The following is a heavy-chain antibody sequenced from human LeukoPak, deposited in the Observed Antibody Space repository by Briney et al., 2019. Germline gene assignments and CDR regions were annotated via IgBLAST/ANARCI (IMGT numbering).Heavy chain of an antibody. V-gene: IGHV3-30*18. Sequence: GGSLRLSCAASGFTFSSYGMHWVRQAPGKGLEWVAVISYDGSNKYYADSVKGRFTISRDNSKNTLYLQMNSLRGEDTAVYYCAKDPGYSSGWTYYYYGMDVWGQGTAVTVS. CDR1: GFTFSSYG. CDR3: AKDPGYSSGWTYYYYGMDV. D-gene: IGHD6-19*01. CDR2: ISYDGSNK. J-gene: IGHJ6*02.